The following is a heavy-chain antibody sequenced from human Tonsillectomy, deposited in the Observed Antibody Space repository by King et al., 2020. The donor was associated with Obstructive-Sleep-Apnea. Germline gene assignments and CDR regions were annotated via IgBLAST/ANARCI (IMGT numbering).Heavy chain of an antibody. J-gene: IGHJ4*02. CDR2: ISYDGSNY. V-gene: IGHV3-30-3*01. CDR1: GFTFSSYA. CDR3: ARDVKELRYFDWSFDY. Sequence: VQLVESGGGVVQPGRSLRLSCAASGFTFSSYAIHWVRQAPGKGLEWVAVISYDGSNYSYADSGKGRFTISRDNSKNTLFLQMNSLRVEDTAVYYCARDVKELRYFDWSFDYWGQGTLVTVSS. D-gene: IGHD3-9*01.